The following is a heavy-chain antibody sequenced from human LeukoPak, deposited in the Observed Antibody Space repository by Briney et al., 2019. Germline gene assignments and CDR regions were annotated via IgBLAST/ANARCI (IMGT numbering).Heavy chain of an antibody. CDR1: GFTFDDYA. D-gene: IGHD6-13*01. CDR2: ISWSSGSI. CDR3: AKDSSSSFQNFDY. Sequence: GRSLRLSCAASGFTFDDYAMHWVRQAPGKGLEWVSGISWSSGSIGYADSVKGRFTISRDNAKNSLYLQMNSLRAEDMALYYCAKDSSSSFQNFDYWGQGTLVTVSS. J-gene: IGHJ4*02. V-gene: IGHV3-9*03.